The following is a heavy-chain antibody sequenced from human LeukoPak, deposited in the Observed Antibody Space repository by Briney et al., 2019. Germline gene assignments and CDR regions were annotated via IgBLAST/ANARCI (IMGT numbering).Heavy chain of an antibody. J-gene: IGHJ1*01. V-gene: IGHV3-11*04. D-gene: IGHD5-24*01. CDR2: ISSSGTTT. Sequence: GGTLRLSCTGSGFTFSDHYMTWIRQAPGKGLEWISYISSSGTTTYYADSVKGRFTISRDNSKKTLYLQMNSLRVEDTAVYYCARGDGYNDAEYLQHWGQGTLVTVS. CDR1: GFTFSDHY. CDR3: ARGDGYNDAEYLQH.